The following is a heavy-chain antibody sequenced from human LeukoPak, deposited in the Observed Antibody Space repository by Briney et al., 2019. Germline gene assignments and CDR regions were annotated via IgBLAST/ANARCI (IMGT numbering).Heavy chain of an antibody. V-gene: IGHV1-2*02. Sequence: ASVQVSCQASGYTFTGYYMHWVRQAPVQGLEWMGWLNPNSGGTNYAQKFQGRVTMTRDTSISTGYMELSRLRSDDTAVYYCARMMPGAPYNWFDPWGQGTLVTVSS. J-gene: IGHJ5*02. CDR3: ARMMPGAPYNWFDP. CDR2: LNPNSGGT. CDR1: GYTFTGYY. D-gene: IGHD2-2*01.